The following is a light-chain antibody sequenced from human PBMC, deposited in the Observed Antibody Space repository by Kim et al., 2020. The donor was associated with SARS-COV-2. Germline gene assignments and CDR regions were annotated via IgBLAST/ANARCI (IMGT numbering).Light chain of an antibody. V-gene: IGKV1-27*01. Sequence: SASVGDRVTITCRASRGIHNYLAWYQQKPGKVPKLLIYAASTLHSGVPSRFSGSGSGTDFTLIISSLQPEDVATYYCQKYNTAPWTFGQGTKV. CDR2: AAS. J-gene: IGKJ1*01. CDR3: QKYNTAPWT. CDR1: RGIHNY.